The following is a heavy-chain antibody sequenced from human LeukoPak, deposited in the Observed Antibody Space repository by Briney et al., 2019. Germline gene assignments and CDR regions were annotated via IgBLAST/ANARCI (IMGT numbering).Heavy chain of an antibody. Sequence: PSETLSLTCTVSGGSISSGGYYWSWIRQHPGKGLEWIGYIYYSGSTYYNPSLKSRVTISVDTSKNQFSLKLSSVTAADTAVYYCARNYDRNWFDPWGQGTLVTVSS. J-gene: IGHJ5*02. CDR1: GGSISSGGYY. V-gene: IGHV4-31*03. CDR3: ARNYDRNWFDP. CDR2: IYYSGST. D-gene: IGHD3-22*01.